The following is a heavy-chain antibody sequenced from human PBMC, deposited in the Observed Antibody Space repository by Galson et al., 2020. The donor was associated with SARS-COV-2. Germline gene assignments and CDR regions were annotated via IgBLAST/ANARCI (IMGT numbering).Heavy chain of an antibody. CDR2: IYYSGST. J-gene: IGHJ6*02. Sequence: SETLFLTCTVSGGSISSSSYYWGWIRQPPGKGLEWIGSIYYSGSTYYNPSLKSRVTISVDTSKNQFSLKLSSVTAADTAVYYCARVGELLRNYYYYGMDVWGQGTTVTVSS. V-gene: IGHV4-39*01. CDR3: ARVGELLRNYYYYGMDV. D-gene: IGHD1-26*01. CDR1: GGSISSSSYY.